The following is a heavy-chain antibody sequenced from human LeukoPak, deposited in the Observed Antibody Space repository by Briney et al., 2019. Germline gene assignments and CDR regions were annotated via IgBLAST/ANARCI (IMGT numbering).Heavy chain of an antibody. J-gene: IGHJ3*01. Sequence: SETLALTCTVSGVSISSQYWKWIRQPPGKGLEGIGNVYPSGAANYNPSLKSRVTISVDTSKNQISLKLNSVTAADTAVYYCARAKQQLVYDAFNFWGQGTMVTVSS. CDR2: VYPSGAA. CDR1: GVSISSQY. D-gene: IGHD6-13*01. CDR3: ARAKQQLVYDAFNF. V-gene: IGHV4-59*11.